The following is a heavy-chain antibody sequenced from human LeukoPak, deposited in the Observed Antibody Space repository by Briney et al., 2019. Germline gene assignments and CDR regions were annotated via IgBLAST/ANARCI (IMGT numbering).Heavy chain of an antibody. V-gene: IGHV3-7*03. CDR3: ARSSYSSSSSV. Sequence: PGGSLRLSCAVSGFTFSGFWMSWSRQAPGKGLEWVASINSDGSEGYYADVVKGRFTISRDIAKNSLYLQINSLRAEDTAVYYCARSSYSSSSSVWGQGTMVTVSP. J-gene: IGHJ3*01. D-gene: IGHD6-6*01. CDR1: GFTFSGFW. CDR2: INSDGSEG.